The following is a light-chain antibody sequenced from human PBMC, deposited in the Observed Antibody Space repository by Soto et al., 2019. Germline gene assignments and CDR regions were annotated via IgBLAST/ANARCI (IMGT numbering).Light chain of an antibody. Sequence: QSVLTQPPSASGTPGQGVTISCSGSTSNIGSNYAYWYQQRPGTAPKLLIYRNNQRPSGVPDRFSGSKSGTSASLAISGLRSDDEADYFCATWDDSLNGFYVFGTGTKVTVL. CDR3: ATWDDSLNGFYV. J-gene: IGLJ1*01. CDR2: RNN. V-gene: IGLV1-47*01. CDR1: TSNIGSNY.